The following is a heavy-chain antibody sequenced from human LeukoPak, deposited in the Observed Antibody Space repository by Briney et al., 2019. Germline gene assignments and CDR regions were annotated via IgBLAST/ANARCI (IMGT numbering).Heavy chain of an antibody. CDR3: ARGYCSSTSCFIDY. J-gene: IGHJ4*02. D-gene: IGHD2-2*01. CDR2: IWYDGSNK. Sequence: GGSLRLSCAASGFTFSSYGMHWVRQAPGKGLEWVAVIWYDGSNKYYADSVKGRFTISRDNSKNTLYLQMNSLRAEDTAVYYCARGYCSSTSCFIDYWGQGTLVTVSS. CDR1: GFTFSSYG. V-gene: IGHV3-33*01.